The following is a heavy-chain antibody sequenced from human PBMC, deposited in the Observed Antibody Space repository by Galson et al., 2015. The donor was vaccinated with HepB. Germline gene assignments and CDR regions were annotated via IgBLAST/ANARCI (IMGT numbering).Heavy chain of an antibody. CDR3: ARDGPMVRGVIPFDP. Sequence: ETLSLTCTVSGGSVSSGSYYWSWIRQPPGKGLEWIGYIYYSGSTNYNPSLKSRVTISVDTSKNQFSLKLSSVTAADTAVYYCARDGPMVRGVIPFDPWGQGTLVTVSS. CDR1: GGSVSSGSYY. V-gene: IGHV4-61*01. D-gene: IGHD3-10*01. CDR2: IYYSGST. J-gene: IGHJ5*02.